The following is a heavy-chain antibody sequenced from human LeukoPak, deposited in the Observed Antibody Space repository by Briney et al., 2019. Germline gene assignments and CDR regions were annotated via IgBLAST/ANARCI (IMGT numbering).Heavy chain of an antibody. CDR3: ICSTLGF. CDR1: GFTFSGSA. J-gene: IGHJ4*02. Sequence: AGGSLRLSCAASGFTFSGSAMHWVRQASGKGLEWVGRIRSKANSYATAYAASVIGRFTISRDDSKNTTFLQMDSLKTEDTAVYYCICSTLGFWGQGTLVTVSS. V-gene: IGHV3-73*01. D-gene: IGHD3-16*01. CDR2: IRSKANSYAT.